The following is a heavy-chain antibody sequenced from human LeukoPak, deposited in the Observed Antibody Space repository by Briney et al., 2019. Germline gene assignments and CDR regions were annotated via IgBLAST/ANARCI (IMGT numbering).Heavy chain of an antibody. CDR2: ISGSGGST. J-gene: IGHJ4*02. CDR3: AKDPLYSSSWNPFDY. V-gene: IGHV3-23*01. Sequence: GGSLRLSCAASGFTFSTYSMNWVRQAPGKGLEWVSAISGSGGSTYYADSVKGRFTISRDNSKNTLYLQMNSLRAEDTAVYYCAKDPLYSSSWNPFDYWGQGTLVTVSS. CDR1: GFTFSTYS. D-gene: IGHD6-13*01.